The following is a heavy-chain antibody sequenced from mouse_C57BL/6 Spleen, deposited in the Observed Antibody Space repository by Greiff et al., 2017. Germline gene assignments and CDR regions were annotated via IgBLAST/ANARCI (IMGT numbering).Heavy chain of an antibody. CDR3: AREDSSGPLYAMDY. D-gene: IGHD3-2*02. Sequence: QVQLQQSGAELVRPGTSVKMSCKASGYTFTNYWIGWAKQRPGHGLEWIGDIYPGGGYTNYNEKFKGKATLTADKSSSTAYMQFSSLTSEDSAIYYCAREDSSGPLYAMDYWGQGTSVTVSS. V-gene: IGHV1-63*01. CDR1: GYTFTNYW. J-gene: IGHJ4*01. CDR2: IYPGGGYT.